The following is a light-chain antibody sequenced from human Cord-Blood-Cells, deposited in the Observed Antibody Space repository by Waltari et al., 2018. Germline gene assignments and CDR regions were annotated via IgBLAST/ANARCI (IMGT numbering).Light chain of an antibody. J-gene: IGLJ3*02. V-gene: IGLV2-23*01. Sequence: QSALTQPAYVSGSPGQSITISCTGTSSDVGSYNIVSWYQQHPGKAPKLMIYEGSKRPSGVSNRFSVSKSGNTASLTISGLQAEDEADYYCCSYAGSSTWVFGGGTKLTVL. CDR2: EGS. CDR1: SSDVGSYNI. CDR3: CSYAGSSTWV.